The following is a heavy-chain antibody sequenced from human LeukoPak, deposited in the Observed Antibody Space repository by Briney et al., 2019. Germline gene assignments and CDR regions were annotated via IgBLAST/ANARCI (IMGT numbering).Heavy chain of an antibody. Sequence: SETLSLTCTVSGGTISSYYWNWIRQPPGKGLEWIGYIHYSGSTKYNPSLKSRVTISVDTSMNQFSLKLSSVAAADTAVYYCARGTYNYGSGYWGPGTLVTVSS. CDR1: GGTISSYY. D-gene: IGHD5-18*01. V-gene: IGHV4-59*01. CDR2: IHYSGST. CDR3: ARGTYNYGSGY. J-gene: IGHJ4*02.